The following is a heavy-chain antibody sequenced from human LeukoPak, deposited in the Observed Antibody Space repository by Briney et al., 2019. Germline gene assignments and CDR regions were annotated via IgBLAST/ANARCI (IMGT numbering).Heavy chain of an antibody. J-gene: IGHJ5*01. CDR3: GRWSPNPNDS. Sequence: GASVKVSCKASGYTFINHGISWVRQAPGQGLEWLGWISAYNGRTEYAPNFKDRVTVTTDTSTTTAYMELRSLTSDDTAVYYCGRWSPNPNDSWGQGTLVTVSS. V-gene: IGHV1-18*01. CDR1: GYTFINHG. D-gene: IGHD3-3*01. CDR2: ISAYNGRT.